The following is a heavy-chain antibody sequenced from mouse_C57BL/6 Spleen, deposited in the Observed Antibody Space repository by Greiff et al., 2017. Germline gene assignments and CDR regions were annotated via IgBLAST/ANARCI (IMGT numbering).Heavy chain of an antibody. D-gene: IGHD1-1*02. CDR1: GYTFTDYE. V-gene: IGHV1-15*01. J-gene: IGHJ4*01. Sequence: VKLQESGAELVRPGASVTLSCKASGYTFTDYEMHWVKQTPVHGLEWIGAIDPETGGTAYNQKFKGKAILTADKSSSTAYMGLRSLTSEDSAVYYGTRWWGSNEEYYYAMDYWGQGTSVTVSS. CDR3: TRWWGSNEEYYYAMDY. CDR2: IDPETGGT.